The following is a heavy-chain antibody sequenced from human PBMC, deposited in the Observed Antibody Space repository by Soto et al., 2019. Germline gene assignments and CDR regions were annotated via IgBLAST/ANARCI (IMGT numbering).Heavy chain of an antibody. V-gene: IGHV1-3*01. CDR2: INAGYWNT. CDR3: AKDTGDGTFDF. J-gene: IGHJ4*02. D-gene: IGHD2-8*02. Sequence: QVHLVQSGAEVRKPWASVKVSCKASGYTFSSYAMHWVRQAPGQSPEWMGWINAGYWNTKPSQKFQDRATISRDTSASTAYMDLTSLRSEATAVYYCAKDTGDGTFDFWGQGTLVTVSS. CDR1: GYTFSSYA.